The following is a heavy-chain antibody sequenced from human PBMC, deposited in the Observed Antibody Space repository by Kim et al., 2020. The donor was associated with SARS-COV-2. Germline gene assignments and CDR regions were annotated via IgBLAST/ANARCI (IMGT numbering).Heavy chain of an antibody. D-gene: IGHD2-21*02. CDR2: IIGTA. V-gene: IGHV1-69*01. J-gene: IGHJ4*02. Sequence: IIGTANYAQKFQGRVTITADESTSTAYMELSSLRSEDTAVYYCARDLGLMWGQGTLVTVSS. CDR3: ARDLGLM.